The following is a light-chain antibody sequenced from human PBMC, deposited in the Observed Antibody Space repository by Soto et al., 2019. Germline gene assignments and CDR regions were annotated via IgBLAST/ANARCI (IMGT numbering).Light chain of an antibody. CDR2: DVS. CDR3: SSYTSSPTLYV. V-gene: IGLV2-14*03. Sequence: QSVLTQPFSVSGSPGQSITISCTGTSSDIGAFNYVSWYQQHPGKAPKLMIYDVSNRPSGVSNRCSGSKSGNTASLTISGLQAEDEADYFCSSYTSSPTLYVFGTGTKVTVL. J-gene: IGLJ1*01. CDR1: SSDIGAFNY.